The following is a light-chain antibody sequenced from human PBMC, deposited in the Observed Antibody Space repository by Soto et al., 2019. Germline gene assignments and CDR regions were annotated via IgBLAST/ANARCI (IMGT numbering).Light chain of an antibody. J-gene: IGKJ3*01. CDR2: RAS. CDR1: QSISTW. CDR3: QQYNSFSAFA. Sequence: DIPMTQSPSTLSASAGDRVTITCRASQSISTWLAWYQQKPGKAPKLLIYRASTLKTGVPSRFSGSGSGTEFTLTISSLQPDDFATYYCQQYNSFSAFAFGPGTKIDFK. V-gene: IGKV1-5*03.